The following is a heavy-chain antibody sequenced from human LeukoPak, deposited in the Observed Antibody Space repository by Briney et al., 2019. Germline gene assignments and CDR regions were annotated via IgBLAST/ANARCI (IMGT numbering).Heavy chain of an antibody. V-gene: IGHV4-38-2*02. J-gene: IGHJ4*02. D-gene: IGHD3-16*01. CDR2: IYHSGST. CDR1: GYSISSGYY. Sequence: SETLSLTCTVSGYSISSGYYWGWIRQPPGKGLEWIGSIYHSGSTNYNPSLKSRVTISVDTSKNQFSLKLSSVTAADTAVYYCASGRGISEVRGVVDYWGQGTLVTVSS. CDR3: ASGRGISEVRGVVDY.